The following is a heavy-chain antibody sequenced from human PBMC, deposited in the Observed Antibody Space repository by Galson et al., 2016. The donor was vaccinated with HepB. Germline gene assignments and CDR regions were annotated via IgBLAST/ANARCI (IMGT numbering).Heavy chain of an antibody. Sequence: SETLSLTCTVSGGSISSTANWWSWVRQSPGQGLEWIGEIYHSGDTNYNPSLRSRATISVETSRNQFSLSLSSVTAADTAVHYCARDCTRGTCKFAGYDAFDIWGQGTTVTVSS. CDR2: IYHSGDT. CDR3: ARDCTRGTCKFAGYDAFDI. CDR1: GGSISSTANW. D-gene: IGHD2-8*02. J-gene: IGHJ3*02. V-gene: IGHV4-4*02.